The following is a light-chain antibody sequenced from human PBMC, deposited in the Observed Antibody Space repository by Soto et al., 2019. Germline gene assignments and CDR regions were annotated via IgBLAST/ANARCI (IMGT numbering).Light chain of an antibody. CDR2: DVS. V-gene: IGLV2-11*01. Sequence: ALTQPRSVSGSPGQSVTISCSGTSSDVGVYNYVSWYQQHPGKAPKLMIYDVSKRPSGVPDRFSGSKSGNTASLTISGFRAEDEADYYCCSYAGRYTYVFGTGTKVTVL. J-gene: IGLJ1*01. CDR1: SSDVGVYNY. CDR3: CSYAGRYTYV.